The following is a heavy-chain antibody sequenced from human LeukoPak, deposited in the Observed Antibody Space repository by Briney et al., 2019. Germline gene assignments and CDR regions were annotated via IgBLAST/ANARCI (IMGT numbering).Heavy chain of an antibody. D-gene: IGHD6-19*01. V-gene: IGHV3-30-3*01. CDR2: ISFDGNIK. CDR3: ANGGSIAVATPLDY. J-gene: IGHJ4*02. CDR1: GFTFSDYA. Sequence: GGSLRLSCAASGFTFSDYAMNWVRQGPGKGLEWVGIISFDGNIKYYTDSVKGRFTISRDNSKNTLYLQMNSLRAEDTAVYYCANGGSIAVATPLDYWGQGTLVTVSS.